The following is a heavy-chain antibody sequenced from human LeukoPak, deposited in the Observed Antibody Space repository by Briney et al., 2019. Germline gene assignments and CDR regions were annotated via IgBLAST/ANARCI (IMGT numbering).Heavy chain of an antibody. CDR3: AKDVAIAVAGSYAFDI. V-gene: IGHV3-30*18. D-gene: IGHD6-19*01. J-gene: IGHJ3*02. CDR2: LSYDGSNK. Sequence: QPGGSLRLSCAASGFIFSSYGMHWVRQAPGKGLEWVAVLSYDGSNKYYADSVKGRFTISRDNSKNTLFLQMNSLRAEDTAVYYCAKDVAIAVAGSYAFDIWGQGTMVTVSS. CDR1: GFIFSSYG.